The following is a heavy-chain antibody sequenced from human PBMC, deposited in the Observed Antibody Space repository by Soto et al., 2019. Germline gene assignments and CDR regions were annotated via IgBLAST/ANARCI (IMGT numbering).Heavy chain of an antibody. CDR2: INHSGST. Sequence: SKPLSLTCTVYGRSFRGHYWSWIRQPPGKGLEWIGEINHSGSTNYNPSLKSRVTISVDTSKNQFSLKLSSVTAADTAVYYCARALLRYLLDPWGQAPLVT. D-gene: IGHD3-9*01. CDR1: GRSFRGHY. J-gene: IGHJ5*02. CDR3: ARALLRYLLDP. V-gene: IGHV4-34*01.